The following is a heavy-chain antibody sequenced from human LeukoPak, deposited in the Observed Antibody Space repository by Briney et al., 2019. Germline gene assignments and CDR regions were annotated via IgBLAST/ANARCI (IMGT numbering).Heavy chain of an antibody. CDR1: GFTFSSYA. Sequence: GGSLRLSCAASGFTFSSYAMSWVLQAPGKGLEWVSAISGSGGSTYYADSVKGRFTISRDKAKNSLYLQMNSLRAEDTAVYYCAREYCSSTSCLYDYWGQGTLVTVSS. J-gene: IGHJ4*02. D-gene: IGHD2-2*01. CDR2: ISGSGGST. CDR3: AREYCSSTSCLYDY. V-gene: IGHV3-23*01.